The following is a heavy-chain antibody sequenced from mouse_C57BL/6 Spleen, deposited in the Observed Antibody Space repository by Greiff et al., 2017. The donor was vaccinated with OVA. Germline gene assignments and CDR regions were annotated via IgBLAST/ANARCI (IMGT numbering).Heavy chain of an antibody. CDR1: GFTFSDYG. CDR3: ARDGGYDGDFDY. J-gene: IGHJ2*01. D-gene: IGHD2-2*01. Sequence: EVMLVESGGGLVKPGGSLKLSCAASGFTFSDYGMHWVRQAPEKGLEWVAYISSGSSTIYYADTVKGRFTISRDNAKNTLFLQMTSLRSEDTAMYYCARDGGYDGDFDYWGQGTTLTVSS. V-gene: IGHV5-17*01. CDR2: ISSGSSTI.